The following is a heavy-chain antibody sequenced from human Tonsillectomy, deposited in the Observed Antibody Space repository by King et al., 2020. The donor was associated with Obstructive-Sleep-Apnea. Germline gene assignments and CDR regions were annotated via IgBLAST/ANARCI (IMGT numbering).Heavy chain of an antibody. Sequence: VQLVEAGGDLVTPGGSLSLSCSASGFTFMDYYMNWILQAPGKGLEWISYISSSYYTRSYADSLKGRFTISRDNAKNSLYLQLNSLRAEDTAVYYCARQTYYYDSSGLDYWGQGTLVIVSS. V-gene: IGHV3-11*01. D-gene: IGHD3-22*01. CDR2: ISSSYYTR. CDR3: ARQTYYYDSSGLDY. CDR1: GFTFMDYY. J-gene: IGHJ4*02.